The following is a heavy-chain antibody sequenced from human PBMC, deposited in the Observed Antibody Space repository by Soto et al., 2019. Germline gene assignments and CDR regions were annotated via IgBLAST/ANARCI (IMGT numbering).Heavy chain of an antibody. D-gene: IGHD4-4*01. Sequence: SETLSLTCTVSGGSISSGGYYWSWIRQHPGKGLEWIGYIYYSGSTYYNPSLKSRVTISVDTSKNQFSLKLSSVTAADTVVYYCARVMTTDYYYGMDVWGQGTTVTVSS. V-gene: IGHV4-31*03. J-gene: IGHJ6*02. CDR2: IYYSGST. CDR3: ARVMTTDYYYGMDV. CDR1: GGSISSGGYY.